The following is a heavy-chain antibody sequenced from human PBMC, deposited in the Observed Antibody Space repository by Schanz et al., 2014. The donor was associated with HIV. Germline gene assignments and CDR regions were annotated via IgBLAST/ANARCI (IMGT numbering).Heavy chain of an antibody. CDR2: ISASSGDT. D-gene: IGHD1-26*01. Sequence: QVQLVQSEGEVKKPGASVKVSCKTSGYTFKNYGISWLRQAPGQGLEWMAWISASSGDTQFAQKFQERVTMTTDTSTDVAYMELKNLRSDDTAVYYCARGEVPSRGMDVWGQGTTVTVSS. J-gene: IGHJ6*02. V-gene: IGHV1-18*01. CDR1: GYTFKNYG. CDR3: ARGEVPSRGMDV.